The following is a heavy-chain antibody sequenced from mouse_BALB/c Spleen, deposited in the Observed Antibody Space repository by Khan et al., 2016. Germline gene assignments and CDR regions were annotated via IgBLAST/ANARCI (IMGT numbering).Heavy chain of an antibody. V-gene: IGHV9-3*02. Sequence: QVQLVQSGPELKKPGETVKISCKASGYTFTNYGMNWVKQAPGKGLKWMGWINTNTGEPTYAEEFKGRFAFTLETSASTAYLQINSLKNEDTATYFCADDYYGSNWFAYWGQGTLVTVSA. CDR2: INTNTGEP. CDR3: ADDYYGSNWFAY. J-gene: IGHJ3*01. D-gene: IGHD1-1*01. CDR1: GYTFTNYG.